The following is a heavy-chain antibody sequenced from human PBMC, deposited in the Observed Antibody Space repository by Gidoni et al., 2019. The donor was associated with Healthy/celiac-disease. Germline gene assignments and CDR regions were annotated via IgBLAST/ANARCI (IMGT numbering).Heavy chain of an antibody. J-gene: IGHJ4*02. V-gene: IGHV4-39*01. D-gene: IGHD5-18*01. CDR1: GGSISSSSYY. CDR2: IYYSGST. CDR3: ATPGAMVTWRVDY. Sequence: QLQLQVSCPGLVKPSETLSLTCTVAGGSISSSSYYWGWIRQPPGKGLEWIGRIYYSGSTYYNPSLESRVTISVDTSKNQFSLKLSAVTAADTAVYYCATPGAMVTWRVDYWGQGTLVTVSS.